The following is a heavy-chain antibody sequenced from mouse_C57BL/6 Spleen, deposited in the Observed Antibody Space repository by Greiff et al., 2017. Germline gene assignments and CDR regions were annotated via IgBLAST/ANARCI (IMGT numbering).Heavy chain of an antibody. CDR3: ARGDYYGSSFYWYFDV. D-gene: IGHD1-1*01. J-gene: IGHJ1*03. Sequence: VQLQQSGPELEKPGASVKISCKASGYAFSTSWMNWVKQRPGTGLAWIGRLYPGDGDTNYNGKFKGKATLTADKSSSTAYMQLSSLTSEDSAVYFCARGDYYGSSFYWYFDVWGTGTTVTVSS. CDR1: GYAFSTSW. V-gene: IGHV1-82*01. CDR2: LYPGDGDT.